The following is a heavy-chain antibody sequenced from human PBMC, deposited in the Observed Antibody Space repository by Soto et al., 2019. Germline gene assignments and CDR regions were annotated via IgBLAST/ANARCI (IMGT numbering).Heavy chain of an antibody. CDR2: IYYSGST. CDR3: ARGLWERVRGVIGMDV. CDR1: GGSLSSYY. D-gene: IGHD3-10*01. Sequence: SETLSLTCTVSGGSLSSYYWSWIRQPPGKGLEWIGYIYYSGSTNYNPSLKSRVTTSVDTSKNQFSLKLSSVTAADTAVYYCARGLWERVRGVIGMDVWGQGTTVTVSS. J-gene: IGHJ6*02. V-gene: IGHV4-59*12.